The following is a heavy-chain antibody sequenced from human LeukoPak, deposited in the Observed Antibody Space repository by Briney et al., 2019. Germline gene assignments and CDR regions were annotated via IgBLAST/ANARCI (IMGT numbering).Heavy chain of an antibody. CDR2: IYYSGST. D-gene: IGHD6-6*01. J-gene: IGHJ4*02. V-gene: IGHV4-59*06. CDR1: GGSISSYY. CDR3: ATYSSSSNIFDY. Sequence: SETLSLTCTVSGGSISSYYWSWIRQHPGKGLEWIGYIYYSGSTYYNPSLKSRVTISVDTSKTQFSLKLSSVTAADTAVYYCATYSSSSNIFDYWGQGTLVTVSS.